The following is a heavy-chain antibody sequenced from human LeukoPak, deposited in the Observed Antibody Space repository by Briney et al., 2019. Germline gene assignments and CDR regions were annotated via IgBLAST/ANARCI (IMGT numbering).Heavy chain of an antibody. J-gene: IGHJ4*02. V-gene: IGHV3-21*01. CDR1: GFTFSTYS. CDR3: ARDIGKGEPFDY. Sequence: GGSLRLSCAASGFTFSTYSMNWVRQAPGKGLEWVSSISSSRSYIYYADSVKGRFTISRDNAKNSLYLQMNSLRAEDTAVYYCARDIGKGEPFDYWGQGTLVTVSS. CDR2: ISSSRSYI. D-gene: IGHD1-14*01.